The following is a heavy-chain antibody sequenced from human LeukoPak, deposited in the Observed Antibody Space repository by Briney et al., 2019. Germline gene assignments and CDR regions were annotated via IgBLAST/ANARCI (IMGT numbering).Heavy chain of an antibody. CDR1: GYTFTSYY. CDR2: INPSGGST. V-gene: IGHV1-46*01. CDR3: ARESRFGELFSPYYYGMDV. D-gene: IGHD3-10*02. J-gene: IGHJ6*02. Sequence: ASVKVSCKASGYTFTSYYMHWVRQAPGQGLEWMGIINPSGGSTGYAQKFQGRVTMTRDTSTSTVYMELSSLRSEDTAVYYCARESRFGELFSPYYYGMDVWGQGTTVTVSS.